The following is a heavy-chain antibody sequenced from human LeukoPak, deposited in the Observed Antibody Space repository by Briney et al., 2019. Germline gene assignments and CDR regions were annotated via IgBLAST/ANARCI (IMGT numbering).Heavy chain of an antibody. CDR1: GFTFSTFG. Sequence: TGGSLRLSCAASGFTFSTFGMSWVRQAPGKGLEWVANIKQDGSEKYYVDSVKGRFTISRDNAKNSLFLLLSSLRAEDTAVYYCVRGPRYFDLWGRGTLVTVSS. CDR2: IKQDGSEK. V-gene: IGHV3-7*01. J-gene: IGHJ2*01. CDR3: VRGPRYFDL.